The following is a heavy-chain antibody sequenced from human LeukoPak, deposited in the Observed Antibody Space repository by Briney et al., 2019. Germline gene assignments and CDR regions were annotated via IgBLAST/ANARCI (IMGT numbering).Heavy chain of an antibody. D-gene: IGHD1-26*01. V-gene: IGHV3-21*01. J-gene: IGHJ3*02. CDR2: ISSSSSYI. Sequence: PGGSLRLSCAASGFTFSSYSMNCVRQAPGKGLEWVSSISSSSSYIYYADSVKGRFTISRDNAKNSLYLQMNSLRAEDTAVYYCARDLTSSGSHNAFDIWGQGTMVTVSS. CDR1: GFTFSSYS. CDR3: ARDLTSSGSHNAFDI.